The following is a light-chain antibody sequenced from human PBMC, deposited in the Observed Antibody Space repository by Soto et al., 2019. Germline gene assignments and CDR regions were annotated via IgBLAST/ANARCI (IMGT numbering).Light chain of an antibody. Sequence: DIQLTQSPSFLSASVGDRVTITCRASQGISSYFAWYQQRPGKAPKLLIYAVSTLQSGVPSRLSGSASATEVFLTISTMQADDFSADYCCQQISDWLTFGGGTKVEIK. CDR2: AVS. V-gene: IGKV1-9*01. CDR1: QGISSY. J-gene: IGKJ4*01. CDR3: CQQISDWLT.